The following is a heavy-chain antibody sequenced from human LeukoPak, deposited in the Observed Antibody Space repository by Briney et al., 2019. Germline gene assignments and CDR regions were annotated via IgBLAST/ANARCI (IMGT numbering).Heavy chain of an antibody. CDR2: IYYSGST. CDR1: GGSISSYY. D-gene: IGHD6-13*01. J-gene: IGHJ4*02. Sequence: SETLSLTCTVSGGSISSYYWSWIRQPPGKGLEWIGYIYYSGSTNYNPSLKSRVTISVDTSKNQFSLKLSSVTAADTAVYYCARGGSSSDYWGQGTLVTVSS. V-gene: IGHV4-59*12. CDR3: ARGGSSSDY.